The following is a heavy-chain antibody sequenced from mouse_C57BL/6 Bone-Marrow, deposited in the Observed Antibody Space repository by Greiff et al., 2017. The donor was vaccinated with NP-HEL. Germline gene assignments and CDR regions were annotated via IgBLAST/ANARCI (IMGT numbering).Heavy chain of an antibody. Sequence: EVQVVESGGGLVKPGGSLKLSCAASGFTFSSYAMSWVRQTPEKRLEWVATISDGGSYTYYPDNVKVRFTISRDNAKNNLYLQMSHLKSEDTAMYYCARGPTMVTTEAMDYWGQGTSVTVSS. D-gene: IGHD2-9*01. CDR3: ARGPTMVTTEAMDY. CDR2: ISDGGSYT. CDR1: GFTFSSYA. J-gene: IGHJ4*01. V-gene: IGHV5-4*01.